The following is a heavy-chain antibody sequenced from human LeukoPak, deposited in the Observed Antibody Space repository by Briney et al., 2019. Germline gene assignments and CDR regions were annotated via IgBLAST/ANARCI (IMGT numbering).Heavy chain of an antibody. J-gene: IGHJ4*02. V-gene: IGHV3-48*01. D-gene: IGHD1-26*01. CDR3: AREGAP. CDR2: ISRSSDTI. Sequence: PGGSLRLSCAVSGFTFTDYAMNWFRQAPGKGLEWLSYISRSSDTIYYADSVKGRFTIPRDNAKSSLFLQMNTLRAEDTAVYYCAREGAPWGQGTLVTVSS. CDR1: GFTFTDYA.